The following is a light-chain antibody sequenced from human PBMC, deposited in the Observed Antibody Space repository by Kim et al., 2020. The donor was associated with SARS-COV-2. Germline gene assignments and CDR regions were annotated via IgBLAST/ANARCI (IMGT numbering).Light chain of an antibody. CDR1: SSNIGSAT. Sequence: QSVLTQPPSTSGTPGQRVTISCSGSSSNIGSATVNWYQQLPGTAPKLLIYSNNQRPSGVPDRFSGSKSGTSGSLAISGLQSEDEADYCCAVWDDSLNGWLFGGGTQLTVL. CDR2: SNN. J-gene: IGLJ3*02. V-gene: IGLV1-44*01. CDR3: AVWDDSLNGWL.